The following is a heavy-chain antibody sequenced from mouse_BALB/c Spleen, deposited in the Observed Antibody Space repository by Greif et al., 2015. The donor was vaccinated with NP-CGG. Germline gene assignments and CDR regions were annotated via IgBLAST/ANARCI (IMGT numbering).Heavy chain of an antibody. J-gene: IGHJ4*01. CDR3: ASYYYGSSYAMDY. D-gene: IGHD1-1*01. Sequence: QVQLQQSGAELAKPGASVKMSCKASGYPFTSYWMHWVKQRPGQGLEWIGYINPSTGYTEYNQKFKDKAALTADKSSGTAYMQLSSLTSEDSAVYYCASYYYGSSYAMDYWGQGTSVTVSS. V-gene: IGHV1-7*01. CDR1: GYPFTSYW. CDR2: INPSTGYT.